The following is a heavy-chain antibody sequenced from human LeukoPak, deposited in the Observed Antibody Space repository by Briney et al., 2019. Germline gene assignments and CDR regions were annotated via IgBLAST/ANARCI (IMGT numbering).Heavy chain of an antibody. CDR3: ARSKNDGDYLGVGFDY. D-gene: IGHD4-17*01. J-gene: IGHJ4*02. V-gene: IGHV7-4-1*02. CDR2: IDTNTGNP. Sequence: ASVKVSCKASGYTFSSYAMNWVRQAPGQGLEWMGWIDTNTGNPTYAQGFTGRFVFSLDTSVCTAYLQISSLQADDTVVYYCARSKNDGDYLGVGFDYWGQGTLVTVSS. CDR1: GYTFSSYA.